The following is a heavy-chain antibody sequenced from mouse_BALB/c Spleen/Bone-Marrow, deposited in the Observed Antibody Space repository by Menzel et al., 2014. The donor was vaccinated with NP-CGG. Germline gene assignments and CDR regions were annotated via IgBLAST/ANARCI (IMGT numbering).Heavy chain of an antibody. J-gene: IGHJ2*01. CDR3: TRRTATLHY. D-gene: IGHD1-2*01. CDR2: IYPGDSDT. CDR1: GYSFTSYW. Sequence: VQLQQSGTVLARPGASVKMSCKASGYSFTSYWIHWVKQRPGQGLEWIGAIYPGDSDTSFNQKFKDKAKLTAVTSASTAYMELSSLTNEDSAVYYCTRRTATLHYWGQGTTLTVSS. V-gene: IGHV1-5*01.